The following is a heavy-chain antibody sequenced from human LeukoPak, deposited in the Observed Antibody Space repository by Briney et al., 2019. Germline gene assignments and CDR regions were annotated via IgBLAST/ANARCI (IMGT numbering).Heavy chain of an antibody. CDR2: INHSGST. V-gene: IGHV4-34*01. CDR3: ARSGSSSWYSQYNWFDP. D-gene: IGHD6-13*01. J-gene: IGHJ5*02. Sequence: PSETMPLTCAVYGGSFSGYYWSWIRQPPGKGLEWIGEINHSGSTNYNPSLKSRVTISVDTSKNQLSLKLSSVTAADTAVYYCARSGSSSWYSQYNWFDPWGQGTLVTVSS. CDR1: GGSFSGYY.